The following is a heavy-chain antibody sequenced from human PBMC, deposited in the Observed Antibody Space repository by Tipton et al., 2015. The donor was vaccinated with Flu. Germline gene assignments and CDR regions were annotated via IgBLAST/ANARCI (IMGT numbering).Heavy chain of an antibody. D-gene: IGHD6-6*01. CDR3: ASYSSSYFDY. CDR1: GGSISSGSYY. J-gene: IGHJ4*02. CDR2: IYYSGST. V-gene: IGHV4-31*03. Sequence: LRLSCSVSGGSISSGSYYWTWIRQRPGEGLEWVGYIYYSGSTHYNPSLKSRVTISVDTSKNQFSLKLSSVTAADTAVYYCASYSSSYFDYWGQGTLVTVSS.